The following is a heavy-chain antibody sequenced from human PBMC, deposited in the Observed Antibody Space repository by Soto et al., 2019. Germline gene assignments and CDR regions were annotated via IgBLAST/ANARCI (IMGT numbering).Heavy chain of an antibody. D-gene: IGHD2-15*01. Sequence: QVQLQESGPGLVKPSQTLSLTCTVSGGSISSGTYYWTWIRQRPGKGLEWIGFIYYSGRTYYNPSLKSSTTISQDTSENQFSLRLSSVTAADTAVYYCARDSDFCTGGSCYGNFDFWGQGTLVTVTS. CDR3: ARDSDFCTGGSCYGNFDF. V-gene: IGHV4-31*03. CDR1: GGSISSGTYY. CDR2: IYYSGRT. J-gene: IGHJ4*02.